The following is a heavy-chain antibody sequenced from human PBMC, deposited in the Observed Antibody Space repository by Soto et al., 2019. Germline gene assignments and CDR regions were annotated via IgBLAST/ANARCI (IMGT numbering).Heavy chain of an antibody. J-gene: IGHJ4*02. Sequence: SETLSLTCTVSGGSISSSSYYWGWIRQPPGKGLEWIGSMSYNGNTYYNPSLKSRVTISVDTSKNQFSLRLSSVTAADTAVYYCARRIAVAGHYFDYWGQGTLVTVSA. V-gene: IGHV4-39*01. D-gene: IGHD6-19*01. CDR1: GGSISSSSYY. CDR2: MSYNGNT. CDR3: ARRIAVAGHYFDY.